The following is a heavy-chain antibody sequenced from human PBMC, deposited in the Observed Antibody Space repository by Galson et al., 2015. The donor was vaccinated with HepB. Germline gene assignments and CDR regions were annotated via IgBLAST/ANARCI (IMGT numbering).Heavy chain of an antibody. CDR2: IKSKTDGGTT. Sequence: SLRLSCAASGFTFSNAWMSWVRQAPGKGLEWVGRIKSKTDGGTTDYAAPVKGRFTISRDDSKNTLYLQMNSLKTEDTAVYYCTTVEDGYCSSTSCYPGAYGMDVWGQGTTVTVSS. J-gene: IGHJ6*02. CDR3: TTVEDGYCSSTSCYPGAYGMDV. D-gene: IGHD2-2*03. CDR1: GFTFSNAW. V-gene: IGHV3-15*01.